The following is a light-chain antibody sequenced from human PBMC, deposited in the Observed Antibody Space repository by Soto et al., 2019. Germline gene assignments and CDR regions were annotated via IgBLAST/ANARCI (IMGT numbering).Light chain of an antibody. Sequence: EIVLTQFPATLSLSPGERATLSFRASQSVSSSYLAWYQQKPGQAPRLLIYGASSRATGIPDRFSGSGSGTDFTLTISRLEPEDFAVYYCQRYGSSSLTFGGGTKVDI. CDR1: QSVSSSY. CDR3: QRYGSSSLT. J-gene: IGKJ4*01. V-gene: IGKV3-20*01. CDR2: GAS.